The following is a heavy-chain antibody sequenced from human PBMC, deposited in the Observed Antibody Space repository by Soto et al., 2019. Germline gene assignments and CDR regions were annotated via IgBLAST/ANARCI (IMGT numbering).Heavy chain of an antibody. CDR1: GFTFSSYA. CDR2: ISGSGGST. D-gene: IGHD2-15*01. CDR3: AKDRYCSGGSGYMPDYFDY. V-gene: IGHV3-23*01. Sequence: EVQLLESGGGLVQPGGSLRLSCAASGFTFSSYAMSWVRQAPGKGLEWVSAISGSGGSTYYADSVKGRFTISRDNSKNTLYLQMNSLRAEDTAVYYCAKDRYCSGGSGYMPDYFDYWGQGTLVTVSS. J-gene: IGHJ4*02.